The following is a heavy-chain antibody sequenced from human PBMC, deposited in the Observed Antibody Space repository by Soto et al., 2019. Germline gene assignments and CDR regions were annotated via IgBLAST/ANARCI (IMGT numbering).Heavy chain of an antibody. CDR2: IYYSGST. J-gene: IGHJ6*02. CDR3: ARDGDAGGYYYYCMDV. Sequence: QVQLQESGPGLVKPSQTLSLTCTVSGGSISRGDYYWSWIRQPPGKGLEWIGYIYYSGSTYYNPSLKRRVTISVDTYKNQFSLKLSSVTAADTAVYYCARDGDAGGYYYYCMDVWGQGTTVTVSS. CDR1: GGSISRGDYY. V-gene: IGHV4-30-4*01. D-gene: IGHD7-27*01.